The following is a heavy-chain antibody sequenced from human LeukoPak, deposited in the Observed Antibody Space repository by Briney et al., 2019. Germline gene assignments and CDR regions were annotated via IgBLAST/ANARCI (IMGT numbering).Heavy chain of an antibody. CDR2: IYYSGST. J-gene: IGHJ3*02. V-gene: IGHV4-59*01. Sequence: SETLSLTCTVSGGSISSYYWSWIQQPPGKGLEWIGYIYYSGSTNYNPSLKSRVTISVDTSKNQFSLKLSSVTAADTAVYYCARYDRVAFDIWGQGTMVTVSS. CDR3: ARYDRVAFDI. CDR1: GGSISSYY. D-gene: IGHD3-22*01.